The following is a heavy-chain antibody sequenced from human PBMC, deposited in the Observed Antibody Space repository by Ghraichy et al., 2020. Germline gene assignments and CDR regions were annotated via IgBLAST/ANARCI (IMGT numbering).Heavy chain of an antibody. Sequence: GGSLRLSCAASGFTFSSFTMTWVRQAPGKGLEWVSSVHNDGNTYYADSVKGRFTISRDNSKGTLSLQMNSLIAEDTALYYCAKDGRRELFPYGGQGTLVTVSS. CDR3: AKDGRRELFPY. CDR2: VHNDGNT. D-gene: IGHD1-14*01. CDR1: GFTFSSFT. J-gene: IGHJ4*02. V-gene: IGHV3-23*01.